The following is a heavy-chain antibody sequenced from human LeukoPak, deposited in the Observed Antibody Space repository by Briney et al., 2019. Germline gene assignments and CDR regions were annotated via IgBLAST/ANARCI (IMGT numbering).Heavy chain of an antibody. V-gene: IGHV3-49*04. J-gene: IGHJ6*03. Sequence: PGGSLRLSCTASGFTFGDYAMSWVRQAPGKGLEWVGFIRSKAYGGTTEHAASVKGRFTISRDDSKSIAYLQMNSLKTEDTAVYYCTRDHIVVVVAATRVYCYYYMDVWGKGTTVTISS. CDR2: IRSKAYGGTT. CDR1: GFTFGDYA. CDR3: TRDHIVVVVAATRVYCYYYMDV. D-gene: IGHD2-15*01.